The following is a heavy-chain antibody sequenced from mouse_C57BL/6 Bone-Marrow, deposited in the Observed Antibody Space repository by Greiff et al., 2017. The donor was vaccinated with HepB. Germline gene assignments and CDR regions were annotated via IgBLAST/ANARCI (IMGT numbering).Heavy chain of an antibody. CDR1: GFSFNTYA. Sequence: DVKLVESGGGLVQPKGSLKLSCAASGFSFNTYAMNWVRQAPGKGLEWVARIRSKSNNYATYYADSVKDRFTISRDDSESMLYLQMNNLKTEDTAMYYCVRHPYYYGSSSDYWGQGTTLTVSS. J-gene: IGHJ2*01. CDR3: VRHPYYYGSSSDY. D-gene: IGHD1-1*01. V-gene: IGHV10-1*01. CDR2: IRSKSNNYAT.